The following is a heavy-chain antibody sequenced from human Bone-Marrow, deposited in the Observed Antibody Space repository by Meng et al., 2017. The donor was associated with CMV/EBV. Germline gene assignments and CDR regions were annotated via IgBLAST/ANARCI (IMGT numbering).Heavy chain of an antibody. D-gene: IGHD5-12*01. V-gene: IGHV3-53*01. CDR2: IYSGGST. CDR3: AREAYEYGYYGRDV. Sequence: GESLKISCAASGFTVSNNYMSWVRQAPGKGLEWVSIIYSGGSTYYADSVKGRFTISRDNSKNTVYLQMNSLRAEDTAVYYCAREAYEYGYYGRDVWGQGTTVTVSS. CDR1: GFTVSNNY. J-gene: IGHJ6*02.